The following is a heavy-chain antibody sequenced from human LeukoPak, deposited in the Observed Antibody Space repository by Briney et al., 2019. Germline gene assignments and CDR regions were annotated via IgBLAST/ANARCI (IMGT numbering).Heavy chain of an antibody. Sequence: GGSLRLSCAASGFTFSSYALSWVHQAPGKGLEWVSTIIGSGGTTYYTDSVKGRFTISRDNSKNTLYLLMNSLRAEDTAVYYCVRERTVTTRNDFWGQGTLVTVSS. J-gene: IGHJ4*02. CDR2: IIGSGGTT. CDR3: VRERTVTTRNDF. V-gene: IGHV3-23*01. D-gene: IGHD4-17*01. CDR1: GFTFSSYA.